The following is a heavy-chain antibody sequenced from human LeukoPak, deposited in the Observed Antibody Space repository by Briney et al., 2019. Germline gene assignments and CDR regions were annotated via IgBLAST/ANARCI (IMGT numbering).Heavy chain of an antibody. V-gene: IGHV4-59*08. D-gene: IGHD6-25*01. CDR2: IHYSGST. CDR3: VRQNPAASGQGLDY. CDR1: GGSISGYY. Sequence: SETLSLTCTVSGGSISGYYWSWIRQPPGKGLEWIGYIHYSGSTNYNPSLKSRVTFSVDTSKNQFSLELTSVTAADTAVYYCVRQNPAASGQGLDYWGQGTLVTVSS. J-gene: IGHJ4*01.